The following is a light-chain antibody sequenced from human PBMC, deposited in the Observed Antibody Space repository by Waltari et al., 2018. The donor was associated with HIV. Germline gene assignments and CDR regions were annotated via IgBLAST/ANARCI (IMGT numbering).Light chain of an antibody. CDR1: SSNIGSRP. CDR3: ASWDDSLNGVI. Sequence: QSVLTQPPSASGTPGQRVTISCSGSSSNIGSRPVNWYQQLAGSAPTLPIYRSDRRRSGVPDRFSGSKSATSASLAISGRQSEDEATYYCASWDDSLNGVIFGGGTELTVL. CDR2: RSD. V-gene: IGLV1-44*01. J-gene: IGLJ2*01.